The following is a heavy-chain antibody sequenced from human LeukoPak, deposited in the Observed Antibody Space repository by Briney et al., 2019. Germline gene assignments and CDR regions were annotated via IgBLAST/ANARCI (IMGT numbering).Heavy chain of an antibody. Sequence: SVKVSCKASGGTFSSYAFTWVRPAPGQGLEWMGGIIPLFGIANYAQKFQGRVTITADESTSTAYMELSSLTSEDTAVYYCARHIGGNYYYDMDVWGQGTTFTVSS. CDR3: ARHIGGNYYYDMDV. CDR1: GGTFSSYA. CDR2: IIPLFGIA. D-gene: IGHD2-21*01. V-gene: IGHV1-69*13. J-gene: IGHJ6*02.